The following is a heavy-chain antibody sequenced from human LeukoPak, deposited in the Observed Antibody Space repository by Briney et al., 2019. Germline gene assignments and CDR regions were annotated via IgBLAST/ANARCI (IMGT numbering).Heavy chain of an antibody. J-gene: IGHJ5*02. CDR3: ARGSGSSSWLDP. CDR1: GYNFNNHW. V-gene: IGHV5-51*01. D-gene: IGHD3-10*01. Sequence: GESLQISCRGSGYNFNNHWIGWVRQIPGKGLEWMGLIYPGGSDTKYSPSFEGQVTMSVDKSISAAFLQWSSLKASDTAIYYCARGSGSSSWLDPWGQGTLVTVSS. CDR2: IYPGGSDT.